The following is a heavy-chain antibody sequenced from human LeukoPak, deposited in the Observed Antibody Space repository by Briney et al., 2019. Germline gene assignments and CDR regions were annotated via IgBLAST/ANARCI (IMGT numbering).Heavy chain of an antibody. CDR3: ARYGCSGGSCPDLDDY. V-gene: IGHV5-51*01. D-gene: IGHD2-15*01. Sequence: PRESLQISCKGSGYSFTSYWIGWVSRMPGKGLEWMGIIYPGDSDTRYSPSFQGQVTISADKSISTAYLQWSSLKASDTAMYYCARYGCSGGSCPDLDDYWGQGTLVTVSS. J-gene: IGHJ4*02. CDR1: GYSFTSYW. CDR2: IYPGDSDT.